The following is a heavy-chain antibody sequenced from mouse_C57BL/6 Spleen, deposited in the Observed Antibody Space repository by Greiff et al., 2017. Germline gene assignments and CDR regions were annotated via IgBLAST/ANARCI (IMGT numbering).Heavy chain of an antibody. D-gene: IGHD3-2*02. J-gene: IGHJ2*01. Sequence: EVQLHQSGPELVKPGASVKISCKASGYTFTDYYMNWVKQSHGKSLEWIGDINPNNGGTSYNQKFKGKATLTVDKSSSTAYMELRSLTSEDSAVYYCARWRGTAQAPDYWGQGTTLTVSS. CDR3: ARWRGTAQAPDY. CDR1: GYTFTDYY. CDR2: INPNNGGT. V-gene: IGHV1-26*01.